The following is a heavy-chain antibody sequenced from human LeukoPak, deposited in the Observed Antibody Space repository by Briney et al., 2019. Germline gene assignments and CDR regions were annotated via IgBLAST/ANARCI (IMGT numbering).Heavy chain of an antibody. V-gene: IGHV3-53*01. D-gene: IGHD4-23*01. CDR3: ARPGRWRELV. Sequence: PGGSLRLSCAASGFTVSSNYMSWVRQAPGKGLEWVSDIYSGGSTYYADPVEGRFTISRDNSKNTLYLQMISLRAADTAVYYCARPGRWRELVWGQGTLVTVSS. J-gene: IGHJ4*02. CDR1: GFTVSSNY. CDR2: IYSGGST.